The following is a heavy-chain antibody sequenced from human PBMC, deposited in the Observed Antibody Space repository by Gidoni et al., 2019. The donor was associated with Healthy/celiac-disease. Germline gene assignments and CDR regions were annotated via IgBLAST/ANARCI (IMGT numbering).Heavy chain of an antibody. Sequence: QVQLVESGGGVVQPGRSLGLSCAASGVTFRSYAMHWVRQAPGKGLEWVAVISYDGSNKYYADSVKGRFTISRDNSKNTLYLQMNSLRAEDTAVYYCARNNEGITIFGVVISYYGMDVWGQGTTVTVSS. D-gene: IGHD3-3*01. CDR2: ISYDGSNK. V-gene: IGHV3-30-3*01. CDR3: ARNNEGITIFGVVISYYGMDV. J-gene: IGHJ6*02. CDR1: GVTFRSYA.